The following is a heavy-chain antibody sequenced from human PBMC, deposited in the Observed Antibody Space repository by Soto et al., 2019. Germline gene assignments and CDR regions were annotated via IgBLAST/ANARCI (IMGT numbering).Heavy chain of an antibody. CDR1: GGSISSYY. J-gene: IGHJ4*02. D-gene: IGHD6-13*01. V-gene: IGHV4-59*08. CDR3: ARQGIAAAGMAHRD. Sequence: QVQLQESGPGLVKPSETLSLTCTVSGGSISSYYWSWIRQPPGKGLEWIGYIYYSGSTNYNPSLKSRVTISVDTSKNQFSLKLSSVTAADTAVYYCARQGIAAAGMAHRDWGQGTLVTVSS. CDR2: IYYSGST.